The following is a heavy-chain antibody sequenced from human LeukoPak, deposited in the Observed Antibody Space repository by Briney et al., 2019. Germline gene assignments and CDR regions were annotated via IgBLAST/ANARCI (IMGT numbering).Heavy chain of an antibody. CDR1: GFTFKDFY. CDR3: VKARFTTFVYS. CDR2: INHLGSQT. V-gene: IGHV3-11*05. Sequence: GGSLRLSCAASGFTFKDFYMSWVRQAPGKGLEWVSYINHLGSQTDYADSVKGRFTISRDNARNSLSLQMNNLRVEDTAVYSCVKARFTTFVYSRGQGKLVTVSP. D-gene: IGHD3-3*01. J-gene: IGHJ5*01.